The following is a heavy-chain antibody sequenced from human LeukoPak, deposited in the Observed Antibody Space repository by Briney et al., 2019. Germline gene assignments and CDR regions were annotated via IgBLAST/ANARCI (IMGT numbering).Heavy chain of an antibody. J-gene: IGHJ4*02. V-gene: IGHV1-2*02. CDR3: ARGPLYFDY. CDR1: GYTFTSNG. Sequence: GASVKVSCKASGYTFTSNGISWVRQAPGQGLEWLGWVNPNNGGTNYAQKFQGRVTMTRDTSINTTYMELTSLRSDDTALYYCARGPLYFDYWGQGTLVTVSS. CDR2: VNPNNGGT.